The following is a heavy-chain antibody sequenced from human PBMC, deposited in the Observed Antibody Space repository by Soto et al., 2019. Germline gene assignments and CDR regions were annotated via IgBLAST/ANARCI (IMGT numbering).Heavy chain of an antibody. CDR2: IDPSDSYT. D-gene: IGHD3-3*02. J-gene: IGHJ6*02. CDR1: GYSFTSYW. V-gene: IGHV5-10-1*01. Sequence: PGESLKISCKGSGYSFTSYWISWVRQMPGKGLEWMGRIDPSDSYTNYSPSFQGHVTISADKSISTAYLQWSSLKASDTAMYYCASSGDIFRFYYYDMDVWGQGTTVTV. CDR3: ASSGDIFRFYYYDMDV.